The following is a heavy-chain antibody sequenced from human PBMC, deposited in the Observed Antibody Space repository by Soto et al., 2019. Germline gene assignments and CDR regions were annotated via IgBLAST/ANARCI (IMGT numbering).Heavy chain of an antibody. CDR2: IYYSGST. Sequence: QVQLQESGPGLVKPSETLSLTCTGSGGSISSYYWRWIRQPPGKGLEWSGYIYYSGSTNYNPSLKSRVTISVDTSKHQFFLNLSSVSAADTAVYYFASSIVGAHAFDDGGQGTLVTVSS. CDR1: GGSISSYY. D-gene: IGHD1-26*01. V-gene: IGHV4-59*01. CDR3: ASSIVGAHAFDD. J-gene: IGHJ4*02.